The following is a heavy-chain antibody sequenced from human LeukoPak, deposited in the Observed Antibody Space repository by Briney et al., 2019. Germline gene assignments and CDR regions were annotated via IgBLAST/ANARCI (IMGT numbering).Heavy chain of an antibody. CDR1: GDSVSRNSAA. CDR2: SYYRSKWYN. D-gene: IGHD3-10*01. J-gene: IGHJ6*03. CDR3: ARELLWFGDLEDYYYMDV. V-gene: IGHV6-1*01. Sequence: SQTLSLTCAISGDSVSRNSAAWNWIRQSPSRGLEWLGRSYYRSKWYNGYAVSVKSRITIKSDTSKNQFSLQLKSVTPEDTAVYYCARELLWFGDLEDYYYMDVWGKGTTVTVS.